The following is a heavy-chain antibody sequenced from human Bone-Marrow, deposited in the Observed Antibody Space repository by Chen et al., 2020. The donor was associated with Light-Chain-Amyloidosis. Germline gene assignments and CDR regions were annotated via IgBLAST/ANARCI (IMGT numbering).Heavy chain of an antibody. V-gene: IGHV3-23*04. Sequence: EVQLVESGGGLLQRGGSLRLSCAASGFAFSSYAMSWVRQAPGKGLEWVATISGSGGSGDYGDSVRGRLTISRDNSKNALFLQMNSLRGEDTAVYYCAKDISYDDILPGYPADAFDIWGQGTMVTVSS. D-gene: IGHD3-9*01. CDR1: GFAFSSYA. CDR2: ISGSGGSG. CDR3: AKDISYDDILPGYPADAFDI. J-gene: IGHJ3*02.